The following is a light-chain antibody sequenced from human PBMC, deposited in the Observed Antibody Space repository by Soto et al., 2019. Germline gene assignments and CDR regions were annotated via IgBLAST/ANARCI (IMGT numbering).Light chain of an antibody. Sequence: QSALTQPASVSGSPGQSITISCTGTSSDVGGYNYVSWYQQHPGKAPKLLIFEVSNRPSGVSNRFSGSKSGNTASLTISGLQAEDEADYHCSSYTISSTYVVFGGGTKLTVL. J-gene: IGLJ2*01. CDR2: EVS. CDR3: SSYTISSTYVV. V-gene: IGLV2-14*01. CDR1: SSDVGGYNY.